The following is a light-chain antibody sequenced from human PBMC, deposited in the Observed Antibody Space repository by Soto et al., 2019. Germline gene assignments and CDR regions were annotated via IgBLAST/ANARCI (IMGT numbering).Light chain of an antibody. CDR1: QTINSW. J-gene: IGKJ3*01. CDR2: KAS. V-gene: IGKV1-5*03. Sequence: DIPVTQSPSPLSASVGDRVTITCRVSQTINSWLAWYQQKPWKAPKLLIYKASTLQSGVPSRFSGSESETEFTLTITSLQPDDFATYYCHQYSTCAKFTFGPGTKVDLK. CDR3: HQYSTCAKFT.